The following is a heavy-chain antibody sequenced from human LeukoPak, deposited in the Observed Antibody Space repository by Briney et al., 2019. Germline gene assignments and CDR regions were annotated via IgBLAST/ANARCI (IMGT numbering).Heavy chain of an antibody. CDR1: GFTFSSYS. D-gene: IGHD6-13*01. Sequence: GGSLRLSCAASGFTFSSYSMNWVRQAPGKGLEWVSSISSSSSYIYYADSVKGRFTISRDNAKNSLYLQMNSLRAEDTAVYYCARDLGIAAAGPVDYYGMDVWGQGTTVTVSS. CDR3: ARDLGIAAAGPVDYYGMDV. V-gene: IGHV3-21*01. CDR2: ISSSSSYI. J-gene: IGHJ6*02.